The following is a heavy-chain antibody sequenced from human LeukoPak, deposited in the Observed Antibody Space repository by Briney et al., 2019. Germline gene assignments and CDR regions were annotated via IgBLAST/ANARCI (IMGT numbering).Heavy chain of an antibody. CDR1: ELTFVSNR. Sequence: GGSLNLSCEPSELTFVSNRLTWVGQAQGKGLEWVSSISSSSSYIYYADSVKGRFTISRDNAKNSLYLQMNSLRAEDTAVYYCARDMRGGFDYWGQGTLVTVSS. V-gene: IGHV3-21*01. CDR3: ARDMRGGFDY. J-gene: IGHJ4*02. D-gene: IGHD2-2*01. CDR2: ISSSSSYI.